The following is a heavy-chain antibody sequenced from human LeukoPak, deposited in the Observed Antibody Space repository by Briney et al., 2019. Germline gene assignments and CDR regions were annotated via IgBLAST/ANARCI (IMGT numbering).Heavy chain of an antibody. CDR1: GYTFTSYG. CDR2: ISAYNGNT. CDR3: ARGPTYDFWSGYYPNYFDY. V-gene: IGHV1-18*01. D-gene: IGHD3-3*01. J-gene: IGHJ4*02. Sequence: GASVEVSCKASGYTFTSYGISWVRQAPGQGLEWMGWISAYNGNTNYAQKLQGRVTMTTDTSTSTAYMELRSLRSDDTAVYYCARGPTYDFWSGYYPNYFDYWGQGTLVTVSS.